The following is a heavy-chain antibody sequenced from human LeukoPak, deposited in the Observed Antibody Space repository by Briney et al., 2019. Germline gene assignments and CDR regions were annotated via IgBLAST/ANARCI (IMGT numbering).Heavy chain of an antibody. CDR2: ISSSGSTI. D-gene: IGHD4-23*01. J-gene: IGHJ4*02. Sequence: GGSLRLSCAASGSTFSSYEMHSVRQARGRGLGWVSYISSSGSTIYYADSVKGRFTISRDNAKNSLYLQMNSLRAGDTAVYYCARDYGGSSPFDYWGQGTLVTVSS. CDR3: ARDYGGSSPFDY. V-gene: IGHV3-48*03. CDR1: GSTFSSYE.